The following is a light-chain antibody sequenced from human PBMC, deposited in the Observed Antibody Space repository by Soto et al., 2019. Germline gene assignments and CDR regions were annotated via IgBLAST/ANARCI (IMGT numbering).Light chain of an antibody. J-gene: IGKJ1*01. CDR3: LQLYNFSWS. CDR2: AAS. CDR1: QGIRND. V-gene: IGKV1-6*01. Sequence: IHTPPPPSSLSASVGESVTITCXASQGIRNDLAWYQQKPGKAPKLLIFAASNLQSGVPSRFSGSGSGTDFTLTISRLQPEDFATYYCLQLYNFSWSFAQRAKVDI.